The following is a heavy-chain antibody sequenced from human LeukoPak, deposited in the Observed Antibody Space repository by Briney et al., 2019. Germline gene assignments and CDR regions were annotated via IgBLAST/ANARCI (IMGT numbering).Heavy chain of an antibody. Sequence: PGGSLRLSCAASGFTFSDHYMDWVRQAPGKGLEWVGRTRNKANSYSTEYAASVKGRFTISRDDSKNSMYLQMNSLKTEDTAVYYRARGGVSYYDSSGYDYWGQGTLVTVSS. CDR2: TRNKANSYST. CDR3: ARGGVSYYDSSGYDY. CDR1: GFTFSDHY. D-gene: IGHD3-22*01. J-gene: IGHJ4*02. V-gene: IGHV3-72*01.